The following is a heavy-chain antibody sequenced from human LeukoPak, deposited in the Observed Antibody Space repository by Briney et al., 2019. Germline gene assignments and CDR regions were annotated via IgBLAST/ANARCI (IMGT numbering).Heavy chain of an antibody. J-gene: IGHJ4*02. CDR1: VGSVSTSLHY. Sequence: SETLSLTCTVSVGSVSTSLHYWGWIRQPPGQGLEWIGTTYFTGNTYYNPSLQSRVNISIDTSKNQFFLRLGSVTAADTAVYYCARHLGRDVFDYWGQGVLVAVSS. CDR3: ARHLGRDVFDY. D-gene: IGHD3-16*01. V-gene: IGHV4-39*01. CDR2: TYFTGNT.